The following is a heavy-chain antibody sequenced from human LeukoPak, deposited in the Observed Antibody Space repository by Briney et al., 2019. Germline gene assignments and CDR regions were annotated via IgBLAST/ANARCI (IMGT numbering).Heavy chain of an antibody. Sequence: PGGSLRLSCAASGFTFSSYGMHWVRQAPGKGLEWVAVIWYDGSNKYYADSVKGRFTISRDNSKNTPYLQMNSLRAEDTAVYYCAKEARSSSGGIDYWGQGTLVTVSS. CDR2: IWYDGSNK. D-gene: IGHD6-6*01. V-gene: IGHV3-33*06. CDR3: AKEARSSSGGIDY. CDR1: GFTFSSYG. J-gene: IGHJ4*02.